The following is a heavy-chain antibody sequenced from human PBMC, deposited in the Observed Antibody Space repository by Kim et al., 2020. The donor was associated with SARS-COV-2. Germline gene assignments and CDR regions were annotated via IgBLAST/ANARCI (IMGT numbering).Heavy chain of an antibody. Sequence: SETLSLTCTVSGGSISSYYWSWIRQPPGKGLEWIGYIYYSGSTNYNPSLKSRVTISVDTSKNQFSLKLSSVTAADTAVYYCARWLLVDQWFPVFDYWGQGTLVTVSS. D-gene: IGHD6-19*01. CDR1: GGSISSYY. CDR3: ARWLLVDQWFPVFDY. V-gene: IGHV4-59*01. CDR2: IYYSGST. J-gene: IGHJ4*02.